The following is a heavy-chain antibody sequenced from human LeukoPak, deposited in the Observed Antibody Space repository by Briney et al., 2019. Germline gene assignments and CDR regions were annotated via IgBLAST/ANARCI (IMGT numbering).Heavy chain of an antibody. V-gene: IGHV4-61*02. CDR3: ARRGDV. CDR1: RGSISSSSYY. Sequence: ASETLSLTCTVSRGSISSSSYYWNWIRQPAGKGLEWIGRVYANGSTNYNPSLNSRVTISVDTSKNQFSLKLSSVTAADTAVYYCARRGDVWGQGTTVTVSS. CDR2: VYANGST. J-gene: IGHJ3*01.